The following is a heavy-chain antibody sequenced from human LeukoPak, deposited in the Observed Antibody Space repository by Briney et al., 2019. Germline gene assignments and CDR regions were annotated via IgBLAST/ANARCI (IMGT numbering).Heavy chain of an antibody. J-gene: IGHJ4*02. CDR2: ISWNSGSI. D-gene: IGHD3-10*01. CDR1: GFTFDDYA. V-gene: IGHV3-9*01. Sequence: GGSLRLSCAASGFTFDDYAMHWVRQAPGKGLEWVSGISWNSGSIGYADSVKGRFTISRDNAKNSLYLQMNSLRAEDTALYYCAKGVGDYYGSGSYYNVYYFDYWGQGTLVTVSS. CDR3: AKGVGDYYGSGSYYNVYYFDY.